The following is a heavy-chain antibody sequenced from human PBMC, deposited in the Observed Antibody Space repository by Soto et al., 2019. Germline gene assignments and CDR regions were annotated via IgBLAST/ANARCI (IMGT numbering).Heavy chain of an antibody. D-gene: IGHD1-1*01. CDR2: IIPILGIA. CDR3: AGAGLEGPTTRY. CDR1: GGTFSSYT. V-gene: IGHV1-69*02. J-gene: IGHJ4*02. Sequence: QVQLVQSGAEVKKPGSSVKVSCKASGGTFSSYTISWVRQAPGQGLEWMGRIIPILGIANYAQKFQGRVTITADKSTSTAYMELSSLRSEDTPVYYCAGAGLEGPTTRYWGQGTLVTVSS.